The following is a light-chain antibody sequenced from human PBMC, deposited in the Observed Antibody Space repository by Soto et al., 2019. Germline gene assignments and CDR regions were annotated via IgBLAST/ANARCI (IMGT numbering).Light chain of an antibody. V-gene: IGKV3-11*01. Sequence: EIVLTQSPGTLSLSPGERATLSCRTSPSVSSSYLAWYQQKPGQAPKLLVYDASNRATGIPARFSGSGSGTDFTLTISSLEPEDFAVYYCQQRSNWPPYTFGQGTKVDIK. CDR2: DAS. CDR1: PSVSSSY. J-gene: IGKJ2*01. CDR3: QQRSNWPPYT.